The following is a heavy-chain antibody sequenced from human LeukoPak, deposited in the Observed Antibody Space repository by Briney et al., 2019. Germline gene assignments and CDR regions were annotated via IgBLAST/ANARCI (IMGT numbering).Heavy chain of an antibody. Sequence: SETLSLTCTVSGGSVSSGSYYWSWIRQPPGKGLEWIGYIYYSGSTNYNPSLKSRVTISVDTSKNQFSLKVTSVTAADTAVYYCARGGGYASPIGYWGQGALVTVSS. J-gene: IGHJ4*02. D-gene: IGHD5-12*01. V-gene: IGHV4-61*01. CDR1: GGSVSSGSYY. CDR3: ARGGGYASPIGY. CDR2: IYYSGST.